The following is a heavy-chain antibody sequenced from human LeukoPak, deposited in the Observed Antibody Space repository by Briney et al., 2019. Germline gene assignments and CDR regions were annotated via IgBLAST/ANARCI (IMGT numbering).Heavy chain of an antibody. CDR2: ISSSSNYI. V-gene: IGHV3-21*01. CDR3: ARDPLDISRWTNAFDI. D-gene: IGHD5-12*01. J-gene: IGHJ3*02. Sequence: PGGSLRLSCAASGFTFSSYSMNWVRQAPGKGLEWVSSISSSSNYIYYANSVKGRFTISRDNAKSTLHLQMNGLRAEDTAVYYCARDPLDISRWTNAFDIWGQGTTVIVS. CDR1: GFTFSSYS.